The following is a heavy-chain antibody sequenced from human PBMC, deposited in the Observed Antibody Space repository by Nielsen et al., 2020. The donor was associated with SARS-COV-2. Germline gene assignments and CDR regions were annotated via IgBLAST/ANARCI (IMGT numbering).Heavy chain of an antibody. D-gene: IGHD2-2*01. Sequence: WVRQAPGQRLEWMGWINSDSGNTKYSRKFRGRVTITRDTSASTAYMELSGLSSEDTAVYYCARSRGCSATSCFFDYWGQGALVTVSS. CDR2: INSDSGNT. CDR3: ARSRGCSATSCFFDY. V-gene: IGHV1-3*04. J-gene: IGHJ4*02.